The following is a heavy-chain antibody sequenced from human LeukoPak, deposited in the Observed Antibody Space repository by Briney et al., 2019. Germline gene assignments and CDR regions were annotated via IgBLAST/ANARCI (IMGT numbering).Heavy chain of an antibody. D-gene: IGHD4-17*01. CDR3: AKDRLHDYGDAGWFDP. Sequence: PGGSLRLSCAASGFTFSSYAMSWVRQAPGKGLEWVSAISGSGGSTYYADSVKGRFTISRDNSKNTLYLQMNSLRAEDTAVYYCAKDRLHDYGDAGWFDPWGQGTLVTASS. CDR1: GFTFSSYA. V-gene: IGHV3-23*01. J-gene: IGHJ5*02. CDR2: ISGSGGST.